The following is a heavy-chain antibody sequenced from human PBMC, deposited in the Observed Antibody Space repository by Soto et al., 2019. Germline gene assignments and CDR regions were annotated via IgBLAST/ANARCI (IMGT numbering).Heavy chain of an antibody. V-gene: IGHV1-3*01. CDR2: INAGNGNT. CDR3: ARAGWELQVLHDY. J-gene: IGHJ4*02. Sequence: ASVKVSCKASGYTFTSYAMHWVRQAPGQRLEWMGWINAGNGNTKYSQKFQGRVTITRDTSASTAYMELSSLRSDDTAVYYCARAGWELQVLHDYWGQGTLVTV. D-gene: IGHD1-26*01. CDR1: GYTFTSYA.